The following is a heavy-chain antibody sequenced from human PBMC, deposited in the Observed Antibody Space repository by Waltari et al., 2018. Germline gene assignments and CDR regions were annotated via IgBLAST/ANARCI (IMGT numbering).Heavy chain of an antibody. V-gene: IGHV1-2*02. CDR2: INPNSGGT. CDR1: GYTFTGYY. Sequence: QVQLVQSGAEVKKPGASVKVSCKASGYTFTGYYMHWVRQAPGQGLEWMGWINPNSGGTNYAQKFQGRVTMTRDTSISTAYMELSRLRSDDTAVYYCARLSTYYYDSGDYFDYWGQGTLVTVSS. CDR3: ARLSTYYYDSGDYFDY. J-gene: IGHJ4*02. D-gene: IGHD3-22*01.